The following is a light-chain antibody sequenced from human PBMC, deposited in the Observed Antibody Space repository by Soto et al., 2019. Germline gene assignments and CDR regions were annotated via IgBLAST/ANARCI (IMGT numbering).Light chain of an antibody. Sequence: QSVLTQPRSVSGSPGQTVTISCTGTTSDVGLYNYVSWYHQHPGKAPKLLIYDVTKRPSGVPDRFSGSKSGNTASLTISGLQAEDEGDYYCCSSSGSYTYVFGTGTKLTVL. CDR2: DVT. V-gene: IGLV2-11*01. J-gene: IGLJ1*01. CDR1: TSDVGLYNY. CDR3: CSSSGSYTYV.